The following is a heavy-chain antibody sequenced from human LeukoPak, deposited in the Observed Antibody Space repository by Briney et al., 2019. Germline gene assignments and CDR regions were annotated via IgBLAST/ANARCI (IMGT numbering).Heavy chain of an antibody. J-gene: IGHJ4*02. V-gene: IGHV1-2*02. Sequence: GASVKVSCKASAYTFTDYYMHWVRQAPGQGLEWMGWINPNSGGTNYAQKFQGRVTMTRDTSISTAYMELSRLRSEDTAVYYCAREGPYSDSSRSRFDYWGQGTLVTVSS. CDR3: AREGPYSDSSRSRFDY. CDR1: AYTFTDYY. D-gene: IGHD6-6*01. CDR2: INPNSGGT.